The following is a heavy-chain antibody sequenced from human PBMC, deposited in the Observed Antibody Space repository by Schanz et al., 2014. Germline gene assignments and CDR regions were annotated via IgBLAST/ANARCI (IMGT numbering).Heavy chain of an antibody. J-gene: IGHJ4*02. CDR3: ARDRGYCSGGSCLTFDY. Sequence: VQLVESGGGLVKPGGSLRLSCAASGFTFSSNHMSWVRQAPGKGLEWVSDISSGSSYANYADSVKGRFTISRDNSKNTLYLQMNTLRAEDTAVYYCARDRGYCSGGSCLTFDYWGQGTLVTVSS. V-gene: IGHV3-11*06. CDR1: GFTFSSNH. D-gene: IGHD2-15*01. CDR2: ISSGSSYA.